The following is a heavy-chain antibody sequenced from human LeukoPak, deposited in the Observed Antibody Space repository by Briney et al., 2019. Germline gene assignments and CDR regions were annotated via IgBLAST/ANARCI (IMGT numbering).Heavy chain of an antibody. CDR3: AREGWLQYDY. CDR2: IYTSGST. J-gene: IGHJ4*02. Sequence: SETLSLTCTVSGGSFSTYYWSWIRQPAGKGLEWIGRIYTSGSTNYNPSLKSRVTISVDTSKNQLSLKLSSVTAADTAVYYCAREGWLQYDYWGQGTLVTVSS. D-gene: IGHD5-24*01. CDR1: GGSFSTYY. V-gene: IGHV4-4*07.